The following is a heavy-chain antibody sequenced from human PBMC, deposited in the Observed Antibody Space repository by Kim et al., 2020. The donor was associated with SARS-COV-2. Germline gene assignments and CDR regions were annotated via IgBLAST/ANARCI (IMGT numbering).Heavy chain of an antibody. CDR3: ATTGDGSGWRGHYYDY. J-gene: IGHJ4*01. V-gene: IGHV4-34*01. CDR2: INHSGST. Sequence: SETLSLTCAVYGGSFSGYYWSWIRQPPGKGLEWIGEINHSGSTNYNPSLKIRVTISLDTSKNHFSLNLTSVTAADTAGYYCATTGDGSGWRGHYYDYWG. D-gene: IGHD6-19*01. CDR1: GGSFSGYY.